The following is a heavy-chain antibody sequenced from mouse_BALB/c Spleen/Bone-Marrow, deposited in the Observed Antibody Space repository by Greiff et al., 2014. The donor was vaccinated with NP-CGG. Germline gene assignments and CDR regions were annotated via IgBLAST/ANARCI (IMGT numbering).Heavy chain of an antibody. V-gene: IGHV14-4*02. D-gene: IGHD2-4*01. Sequence: VQLQPSGAELVRSGASVKLSCTASGFNIKDYYMHWVKQRPEQGLEWIGWIDPENGDTEYAPKFQGKATMTADTSSNTAYLQLSSLTSEDTAVYYCNARGDYDFDYFDYWGQGTTLTVSS. CDR2: IDPENGDT. CDR1: GFNIKDYY. CDR3: NARGDYDFDYFDY. J-gene: IGHJ2*01.